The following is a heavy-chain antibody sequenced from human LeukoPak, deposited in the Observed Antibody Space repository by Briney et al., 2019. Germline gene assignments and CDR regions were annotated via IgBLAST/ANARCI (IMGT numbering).Heavy chain of an antibody. CDR2: ISYDGSNK. J-gene: IGHJ4*02. D-gene: IGHD3-22*01. Sequence: GGSLRLSCAGSGFTFSSHWMNWVRQAPGKGLEWVAVISYDGSNKYYADSVKGRFTISRDNSKNTLYLQMNSLRAEDTAVYYCAKAPPDYYYDSSGYYYHFFDYWGQGTLVTVSS. CDR3: AKAPPDYYYDSSGYYYHFFDY. V-gene: IGHV3-30*18. CDR1: GFTFSSHW.